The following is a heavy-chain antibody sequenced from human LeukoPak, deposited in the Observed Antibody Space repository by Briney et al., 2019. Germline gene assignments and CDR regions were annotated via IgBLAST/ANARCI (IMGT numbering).Heavy chain of an antibody. V-gene: IGHV4-31*01. CDR3: VRNFDSYNAFDI. CDR1: GGSITIGGYY. J-gene: IGHJ3*02. CDR2: IYYNGNT. D-gene: IGHD3-22*01. Sequence: SETLSLTCTVSGGSITIGGYYWSWIRQHPGKGLEWIGYIYYNGNTYYNPSLKSLLTISGDTSENQFSLKLSSVTAADTAVYYCVRNFDSYNAFDIWGQGTMVTVSP.